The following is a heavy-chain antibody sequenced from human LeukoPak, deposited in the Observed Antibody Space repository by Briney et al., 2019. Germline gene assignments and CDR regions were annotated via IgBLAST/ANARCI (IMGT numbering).Heavy chain of an antibody. V-gene: IGHV1-24*01. D-gene: IGHD6-19*01. J-gene: IGHJ5*02. CDR2: FDPEDGET. CDR1: GYTLTELS. CDR3: ATVLMAAGTGWFDP. Sequence: ASVKVSCKVSGYTLTELSMHWVRQAPGKGLEWMGGFDPEDGETIYAQKFQGRVTMTEDTSTDTAYVVLSSLRSEDTAVYYCATVLMAAGTGWFDPWGQGTLVTVSS.